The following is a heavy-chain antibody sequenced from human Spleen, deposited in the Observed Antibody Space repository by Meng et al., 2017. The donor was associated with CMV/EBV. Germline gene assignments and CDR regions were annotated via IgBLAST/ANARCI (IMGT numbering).Heavy chain of an antibody. J-gene: IGHJ5*02. D-gene: IGHD3-10*01. CDR1: GGAISDSNR. V-gene: IGHV4-4*02. Sequence: QVQLQEWGAGLVKTSGTLSLTCAVSGGAISDSNRWSWVRQAPGKGLGWIGEIYHSGKTNYNPSLKSRVTISVDKSKNQFSLKLSSVTAADTAVYYCANRGFDPWGQGTLVTFSS. CDR3: ANRGFDP. CDR2: IYHSGKT.